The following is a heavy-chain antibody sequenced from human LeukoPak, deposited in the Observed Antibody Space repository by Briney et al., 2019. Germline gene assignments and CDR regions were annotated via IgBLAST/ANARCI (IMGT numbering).Heavy chain of an antibody. Sequence: ASVKVSCKASGGTFGSYAISWVRQAPGQGLEWMGRIIPILGIANYAQKFQGRVTITADKSTSTACMELSSLRSEDTAVYYCARDGEAVAGDYWGQGTLVTVSS. J-gene: IGHJ4*02. CDR1: GGTFGSYA. D-gene: IGHD6-19*01. CDR3: ARDGEAVAGDY. CDR2: IIPILGIA. V-gene: IGHV1-69*04.